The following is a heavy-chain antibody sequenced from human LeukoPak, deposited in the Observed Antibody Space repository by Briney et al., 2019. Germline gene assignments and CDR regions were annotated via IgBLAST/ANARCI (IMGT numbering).Heavy chain of an antibody. CDR3: ARELIVGATYYYYGMDV. V-gene: IGHV1-69*13. CDR2: IIPIFGTA. J-gene: IGHJ6*02. Sequence: SVKVSRKASGGTFSSYAISWVRQAPGQGLEWMGGIIPIFGTANYAQKFQGRVTITADESTSTAYMELSSLRSEDTAVYYCARELIVGATYYYYGMDVWGQGTTVTVSS. D-gene: IGHD1-26*01. CDR1: GGTFSSYA.